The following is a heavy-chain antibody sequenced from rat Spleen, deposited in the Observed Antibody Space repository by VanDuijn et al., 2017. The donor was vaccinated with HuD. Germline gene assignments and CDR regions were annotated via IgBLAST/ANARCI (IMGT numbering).Heavy chain of an antibody. J-gene: IGHJ1*01. Sequence: EVQLVESGGGLVQPGGSLKLSCVASGFTFNNYWMTWIRQAPGKGLEWVASITNASGRTYYPDSVKGRFTISRDIAKTTLYLHMTSLRSEDTALHYCARRTYWYFDFWGPGTMVTVSS. V-gene: IGHV5-31*01. CDR1: GFTFNNYW. CDR2: ITNASGRT. CDR3: ARRTYWYFDF.